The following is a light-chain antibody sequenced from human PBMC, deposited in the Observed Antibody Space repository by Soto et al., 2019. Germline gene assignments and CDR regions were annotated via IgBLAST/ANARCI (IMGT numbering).Light chain of an antibody. V-gene: IGLV1-51*02. CDR1: SSPIGRNY. J-gene: IGLJ1*01. CDR2: ENY. Sequence: QSVPAPPPSMSSAPGQKVTISCSGSSSPIGRNYVSWYKHLPRTAPKLLIYENYKRPSGIPDRFSGSKSGTSATLGITGLQTGDEADYYCGTWDSSLTTFVFGTGTKVTVL. CDR3: GTWDSSLTTFV.